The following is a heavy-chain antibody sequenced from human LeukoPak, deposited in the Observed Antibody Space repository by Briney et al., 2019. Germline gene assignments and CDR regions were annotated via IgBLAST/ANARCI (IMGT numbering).Heavy chain of an antibody. CDR3: ARGGSSWAYYYMDV. CDR2: IYTSGST. CDR1: GGSISSGSYY. Sequence: SETLSLTCTVSGGSISSGSYYWSWIRQPAGKGLEWIGRIYTSGSTNYNPSLKSRVTISVDTSKNQFSLKLSSVTAADTAVYYCARGGSSWAYYYMDVWGKGTTVTVSS. J-gene: IGHJ6*03. V-gene: IGHV4-61*02. D-gene: IGHD6-13*01.